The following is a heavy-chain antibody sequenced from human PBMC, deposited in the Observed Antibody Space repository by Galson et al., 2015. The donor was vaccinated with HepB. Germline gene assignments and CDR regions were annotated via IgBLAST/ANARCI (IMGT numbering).Heavy chain of an antibody. CDR3: VRDPQYGAFDV. CDR2: IKYDGSQS. D-gene: IGHD2-8*01. Sequence: SLRLSCAASGFSISTSWMTWVRQAPGKGLEFVGNIKYDGSQSGLVDSVKGRFAISRDNAKNSLYLQMNSLTAEDTAIYYCVRDPQYGAFDVWGQGTMVTVSS. J-gene: IGHJ3*01. V-gene: IGHV3-7*03. CDR1: GFSISTSW.